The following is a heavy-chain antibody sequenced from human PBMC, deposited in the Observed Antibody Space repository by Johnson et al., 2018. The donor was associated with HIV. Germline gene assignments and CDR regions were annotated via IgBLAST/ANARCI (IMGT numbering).Heavy chain of an antibody. J-gene: IGHJ3*02. CDR1: GFVFNNYA. Sequence: QVQLVESGGGVVQPGRSLRLSCAASGFVFNNYALHWVRQAPGQGLEWVAVISYDGRNNKYADSVKGRFTISRDSANNTLFLQMNNVRLEDTAVYYCAREGGATPAFDIWGQGTMVTVSS. CDR2: ISYDGRNN. CDR3: AREGGATPAFDI. V-gene: IGHV3-30*03. D-gene: IGHD1-26*01.